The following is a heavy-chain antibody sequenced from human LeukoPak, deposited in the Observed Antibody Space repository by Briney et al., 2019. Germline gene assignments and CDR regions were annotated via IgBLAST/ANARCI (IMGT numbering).Heavy chain of an antibody. V-gene: IGHV1-18*01. CDR3: AREGGIARPPYLYYYIDV. CDR2: ISAYNGDT. D-gene: IGHD6-6*01. CDR1: GYTFSNYS. Sequence: ASVKVSCKTSGYTFSNYSITWVRQAPGQGLEWMGWISAYNGDTNYAQQLQGRVTMTTDTSTSTACMELRSLRSDDTAVYYCAREGGIARPPYLYYYIDVWGKGTTVTVSS. J-gene: IGHJ6*03.